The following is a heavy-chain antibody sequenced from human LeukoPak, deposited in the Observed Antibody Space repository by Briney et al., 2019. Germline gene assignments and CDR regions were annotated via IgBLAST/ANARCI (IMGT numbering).Heavy chain of an antibody. CDR1: GFTFSSYS. J-gene: IGHJ4*02. CDR2: ISSSSSYI. CDR3: ARGSDSDYSSGPFDY. V-gene: IGHV3-21*01. Sequence: GGSLRLSCAASGFTFSSYSMSWVRQAPGKGLEWVSSISSSSSYIYYADSVKGRFTISRDNAKNSLYLQMNSLRAEDTAVYYCARGSDSDYSSGPFDYWGQGTLVTVSS. D-gene: IGHD6-19*01.